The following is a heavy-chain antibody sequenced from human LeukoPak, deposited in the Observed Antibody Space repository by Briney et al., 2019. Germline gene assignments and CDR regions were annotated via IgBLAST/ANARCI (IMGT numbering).Heavy chain of an antibody. J-gene: IGHJ4*02. CDR1: GGSFSGYY. V-gene: IGHV4-30-4*08. CDR3: ARVGGVPAASRADFDY. CDR2: IYYSGST. D-gene: IGHD2-2*01. Sequence: SETLSLTCAVYGGSFSGYYWSWIRQPPGKGLEWIGYIYYSGSTYYNPSLKSRVTISVDTSKNQFSLKLSSVTAADTAVYYCARVGGVPAASRADFDYWGQGTLVTVSS.